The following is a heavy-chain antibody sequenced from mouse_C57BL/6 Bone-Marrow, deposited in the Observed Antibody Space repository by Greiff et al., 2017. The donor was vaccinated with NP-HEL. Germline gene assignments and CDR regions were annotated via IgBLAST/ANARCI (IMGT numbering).Heavy chain of an antibody. J-gene: IGHJ4*01. D-gene: IGHD1-1*01. CDR1: GFNITDDY. CDR2: IDPENGDT. CDR3: TTGGSSPDAMDY. V-gene: IGHV14-4*01. Sequence: EVQLQQSGAELVRPGASVKLSCTVSGFNITDDYMHWVKQRPEQGLEWIGWIDPENGDTEYASKFQGKATLTADTSSNTAYLQLSSLTSEDTAVDYCTTGGSSPDAMDYWGRGTSVTVSA.